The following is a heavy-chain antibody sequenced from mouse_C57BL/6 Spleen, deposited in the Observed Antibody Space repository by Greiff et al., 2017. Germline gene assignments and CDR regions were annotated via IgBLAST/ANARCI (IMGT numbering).Heavy chain of an antibody. J-gene: IGHJ2*01. CDR3: ARQGVCYGKDFDY. D-gene: IGHD2-1*01. Sequence: EVNLVESGGGLVKPGGSLKLSCAASGFTFSSYTMSWVRQTPEKRLEWVATISGGGGNTYYPDSVKGRFTISRDNAKNTLYLQMSSLRSEDTAVYYCARQGVCYGKDFDYWGQGTTLTVSS. CDR1: GFTFSSYT. V-gene: IGHV5-9*04. CDR2: ISGGGGNT.